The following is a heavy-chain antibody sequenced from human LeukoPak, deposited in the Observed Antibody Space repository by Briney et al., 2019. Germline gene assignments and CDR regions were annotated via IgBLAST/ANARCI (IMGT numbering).Heavy chain of an antibody. Sequence: PSETLSLTCAVSGGSTTSRNWWSWVRQSPGKGLEWIGEVYHSGNINYKPSLESRVTISLDTSKNQFSLKLTSVTAADTAIYYCARTYYDTLTGYSHDAFDVWGQGTLVTVSS. CDR1: GGSTTSRNW. V-gene: IGHV4-4*02. D-gene: IGHD3-9*01. J-gene: IGHJ3*01. CDR2: VYHSGNI. CDR3: ARTYYDTLTGYSHDAFDV.